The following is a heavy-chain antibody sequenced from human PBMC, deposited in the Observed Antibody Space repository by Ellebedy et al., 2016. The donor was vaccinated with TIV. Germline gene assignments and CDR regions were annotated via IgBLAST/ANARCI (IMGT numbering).Heavy chain of an antibody. Sequence: MPSETLSLTCSVSGGSISGSDHYWGWIRQPPGKGLEWIGGIYYDGTTYYNPSLKSRVTVSVDTSKNQFSLKLSSVTAADTAVYYCARSLDTAMANYDYWGQGTLVTVSS. D-gene: IGHD5-18*01. CDR2: IYYDGTT. V-gene: IGHV4-39*01. CDR3: ARSLDTAMANYDY. CDR1: GGSISGSDHY. J-gene: IGHJ4*02.